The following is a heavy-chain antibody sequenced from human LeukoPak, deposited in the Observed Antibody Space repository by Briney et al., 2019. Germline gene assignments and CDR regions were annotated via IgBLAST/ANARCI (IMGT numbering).Heavy chain of an antibody. J-gene: IGHJ4*02. CDR2: IGWNSGSI. CDR1: GFTFDDYA. Sequence: GRSLRLSCAASGFTFDDYAIHWVRQAPGKGLEWVSGIGWNSGSIGYADSVKGRFTISRDNAKKSLYLRMNSLRVEDTALYYCAKDIGQLGMAPTGFDYWGQGTLVTVSS. D-gene: IGHD1-14*01. CDR3: AKDIGQLGMAPTGFDY. V-gene: IGHV3-9*01.